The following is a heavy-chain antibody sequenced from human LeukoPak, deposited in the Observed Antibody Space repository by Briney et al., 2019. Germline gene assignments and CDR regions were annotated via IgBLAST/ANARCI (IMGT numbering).Heavy chain of an antibody. Sequence: GESLRLSCAASGFTFSSYATTWVRQAPGEGLEWVSSISGNGGSTPYADSVKGRFTISRDNSKNTPYLQMNSLRAEDTAVYYCAKEGGYYDSTGGGNNNAFDIWGQGTMVTVSS. J-gene: IGHJ3*02. D-gene: IGHD3-22*01. CDR2: ISGNGGST. CDR3: AKEGGYYDSTGGGNNNAFDI. V-gene: IGHV3-23*01. CDR1: GFTFSSYA.